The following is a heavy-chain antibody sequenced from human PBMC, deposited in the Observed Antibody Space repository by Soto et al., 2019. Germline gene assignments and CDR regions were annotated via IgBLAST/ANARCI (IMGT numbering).Heavy chain of an antibody. CDR2: INHSGST. J-gene: IGHJ3*02. CDR3: AREGSGEYSSTIRRGFDAFDI. Sequence: SETLSLTCAVYGGSFSGYYWSWIRQPPGKGLEWIGEINHSGSTNYNPSLKSRVTISVDTSKNQFSLKLSSVTAADTAVYYCAREGSGEYSSTIRRGFDAFDIWGQGTMVTVSS. CDR1: GGSFSGYY. V-gene: IGHV4-34*01. D-gene: IGHD6-6*01.